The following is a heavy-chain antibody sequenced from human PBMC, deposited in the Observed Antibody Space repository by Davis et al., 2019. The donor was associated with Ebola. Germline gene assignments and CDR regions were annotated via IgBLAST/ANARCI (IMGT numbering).Heavy chain of an antibody. CDR3: ARDGPNYDVDY. V-gene: IGHV3-30*02. Sequence: GGSLRLSCAPSGFSLSSYEMNWVRQAPGKGLEWVAFIRSEATSQDYGKSVQGRFFISRDDSKNTLYLQMNSLRVDDTAVYFCARDGPNYDVDYWGQGTLVTVSA. D-gene: IGHD3-22*01. J-gene: IGHJ4*02. CDR2: IRSEATSQ. CDR1: GFSLSSYE.